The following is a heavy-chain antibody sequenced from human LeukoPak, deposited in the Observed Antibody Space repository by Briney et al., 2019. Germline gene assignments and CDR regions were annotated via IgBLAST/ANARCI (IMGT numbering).Heavy chain of an antibody. D-gene: IGHD1-20*01. V-gene: IGHV3-11*06. CDR1: GCTFSDYY. J-gene: IGHJ4*02. Sequence: GGSLRLSCAASGCTFSDYYMSWIRQAPGKGLEWVSYISSSSSYKNYADSEKGRFTISRDNAKNSLYLQMSSLRAEDTAVYYCARDLTGTTPGDYWGQGTLVTVSP. CDR2: ISSSSSYK. CDR3: ARDLTGTTPGDY.